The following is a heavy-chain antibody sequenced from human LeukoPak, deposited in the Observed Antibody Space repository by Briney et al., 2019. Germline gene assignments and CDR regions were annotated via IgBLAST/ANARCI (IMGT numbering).Heavy chain of an antibody. CDR2: FSGRGCST. V-gene: IGHV3-23*01. CDR3: AKAGVFHDYWPDS. J-gene: IGHJ4*02. CDR1: GFSFSKYG. D-gene: IGHD2-8*02. Sequence: PGGSLRLSCTASGFSFSKYGMSWVRQAPGKGLAWVSSFSGRGCSTYYADSVKGRFTISRDNSKNTLYLQMNSLRAEDTAVYYCAKAGVFHDYWPDSWGQGTLVTVSS.